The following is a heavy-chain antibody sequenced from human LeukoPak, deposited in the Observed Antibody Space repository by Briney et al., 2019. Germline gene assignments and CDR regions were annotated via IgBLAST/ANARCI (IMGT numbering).Heavy chain of an antibody. V-gene: IGHV7-4-1*02. Sequence: ASVKVSCKASGYTFTSYAMNWVRQPPGQGLEWMEWTNTNTGNPTYAQGFTGRFVFSLDTSVSTAYLQISSLKAEDTAVYYCARENVDIVARAEYYYYMDVWGKGTTVTVSS. D-gene: IGHD5-12*01. CDR3: ARENVDIVARAEYYYYMDV. CDR2: TNTNTGNP. J-gene: IGHJ6*03. CDR1: GYTFTSYA.